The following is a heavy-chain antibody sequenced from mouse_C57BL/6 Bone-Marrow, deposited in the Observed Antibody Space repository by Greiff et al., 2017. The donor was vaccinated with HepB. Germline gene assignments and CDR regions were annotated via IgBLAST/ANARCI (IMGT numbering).Heavy chain of an antibody. Sequence: EVKLMESGGGLVKPGGSLKLSCAASGFTFSSYAMSWVRQTPEKRLEWVATISDGGSYTYYPDNVKGRFTISRDNAKNNLYLQMSHLKSEDTAMYFCARELWEAWFAYWGQVTLVTVSA. CDR3: ARELWEAWFAY. V-gene: IGHV5-4*01. CDR1: GFTFSSYA. CDR2: ISDGGSYT. D-gene: IGHD1-1*02. J-gene: IGHJ3*01.